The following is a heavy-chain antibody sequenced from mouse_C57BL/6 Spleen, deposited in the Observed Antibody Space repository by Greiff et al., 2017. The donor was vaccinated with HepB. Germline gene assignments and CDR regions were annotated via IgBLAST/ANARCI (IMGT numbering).Heavy chain of an antibody. D-gene: IGHD2-4*01. CDR1: GFTFSSYA. Sequence: EVQLVESGGGLVKPGGSLKLSCAASGFTFSSYAMSWVRQTPEKRLEWVATISDGGSYTYYPDNVKGRFTISRDNAKNNLYLQMSHLKSEDTAMYYCARDQGDYDYYAMDYWGQGTSVTVSS. V-gene: IGHV5-4*01. CDR2: ISDGGSYT. J-gene: IGHJ4*01. CDR3: ARDQGDYDYYAMDY.